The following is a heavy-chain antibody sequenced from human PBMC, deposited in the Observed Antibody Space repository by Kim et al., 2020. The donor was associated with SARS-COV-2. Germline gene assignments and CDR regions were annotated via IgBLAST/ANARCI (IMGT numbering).Heavy chain of an antibody. CDR3: ARQTMVRGVIITRLFDY. Sequence: SETLSLTCTVSGGSISSSIYYWGWIRQPPGKGLEWIGSIYYSGSTYYNPSLKSRVTISVDTSQNQFSLKLSSVTAADTAVYYCARQTMVRGVIITRLFDYWGQGTLVTVSS. D-gene: IGHD3-10*01. V-gene: IGHV4-39*01. CDR2: IYYSGST. CDR1: GGSISSSIYY. J-gene: IGHJ4*02.